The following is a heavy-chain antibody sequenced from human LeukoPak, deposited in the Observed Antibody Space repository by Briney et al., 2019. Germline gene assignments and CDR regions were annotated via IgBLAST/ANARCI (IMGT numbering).Heavy chain of an antibody. CDR1: GGSFSGYY. V-gene: IGHV4-34*01. Sequence: PSETLSLTCAVYGGSFSGYYWSWIRQPPGKGLEWIGEINHSGSTNYNPSLKSRVTISVDTSKNQFSLKLSSVTAADTAVYYCARGFNTYDFWIYGMDVWGQGTTVTVSS. D-gene: IGHD3-3*01. CDR2: INHSGST. J-gene: IGHJ6*02. CDR3: ARGFNTYDFWIYGMDV.